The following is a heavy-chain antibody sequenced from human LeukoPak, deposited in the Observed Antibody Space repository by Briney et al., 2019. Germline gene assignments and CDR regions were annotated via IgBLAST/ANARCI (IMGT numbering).Heavy chain of an antibody. V-gene: IGHV4-39*01. J-gene: IGHJ4*02. CDR3: ARQVYYYDRSGFYYIYFFDY. CDR2: IYGSGST. D-gene: IGHD3-22*01. CDR1: GGSIYSNSHY. Sequence: SETLSLTCTVSGGSIYSNSHYWGWIRQPPGKGLEWIGSIYGSGSTYHNPSLKSRVSIFTDTSKNQFSLKLSSVTAADTAVCYCARQVYYYDRSGFYYIYFFDYWGQGTLVTVSS.